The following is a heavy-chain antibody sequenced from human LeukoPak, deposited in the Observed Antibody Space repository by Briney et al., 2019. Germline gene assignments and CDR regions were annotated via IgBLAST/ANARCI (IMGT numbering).Heavy chain of an antibody. D-gene: IGHD2-2*01. V-gene: IGHV4-39*02. CDR2: IHYSETT. J-gene: IGHJ4*02. CDR3: ARGPTYQPIDF. Sequence: SETLSLTCTVSGGSISSSNYYWGWIRQPPGKGLEWVASIHYSETTYYNPSLKSRVTISVDTSKNHFSLKLSSVTAADTAVYYCARGPTYQPIDFWGQGNLVTVSS. CDR1: GGSISSSNYY.